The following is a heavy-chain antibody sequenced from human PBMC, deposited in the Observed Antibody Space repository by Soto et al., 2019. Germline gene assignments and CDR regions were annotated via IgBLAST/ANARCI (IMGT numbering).Heavy chain of an antibody. CDR1: GFTFSSYA. V-gene: IGHV3-23*01. CDR3: AKVIVVVVAATPNAFDI. D-gene: IGHD2-15*01. Sequence: EVQLLESGGGLVQPGGSLRLSCAAPGFTFSSYAMSWVPQAPGKGLEWVSAISGSGGSTYNADSVKGRFTISRDNSKNTLYLQMNSLRAEDTAVYYCAKVIVVVVAATPNAFDIWGQGTMVTVSS. CDR2: ISGSGGST. J-gene: IGHJ3*02.